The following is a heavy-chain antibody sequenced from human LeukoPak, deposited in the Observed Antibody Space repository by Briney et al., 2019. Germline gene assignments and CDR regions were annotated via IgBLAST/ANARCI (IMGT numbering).Heavy chain of an antibody. D-gene: IGHD3-10*01. CDR3: ARGQLNYYGSGSFPHAVYYYYYYMDV. CDR1: GGSIRSYY. V-gene: IGHV4-59*01. J-gene: IGHJ6*03. Sequence: PSETLSLTCTVSGGSIRSYYWSWIRQPPGKGLEWIGYIYYSGSTNYNPSLKSRVTISVDTSKNQFSLKLSSVTAADTAVYYCARGQLNYYGSGSFPHAVYYYYYYMDVWGKGTTVTVSS. CDR2: IYYSGST.